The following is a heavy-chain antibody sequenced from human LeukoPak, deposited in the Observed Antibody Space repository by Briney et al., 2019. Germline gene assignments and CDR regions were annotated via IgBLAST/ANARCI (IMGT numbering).Heavy chain of an antibody. D-gene: IGHD3-22*01. V-gene: IGHV1-2*06. J-gene: IGHJ4*02. CDR2: INPNSGGT. CDR1: GYTFIGYY. Sequence: ASVKVSCKPSGYTFIGYYMRWVRHAPGQGLEWMGRINPNSGGTNYAQKLQGRGTMTRDTSISTAYMELSRLRSDDTAVYYCARGAREYYDSSGYYTYWGQGTLVTVSS. CDR3: ARGAREYYDSSGYYTY.